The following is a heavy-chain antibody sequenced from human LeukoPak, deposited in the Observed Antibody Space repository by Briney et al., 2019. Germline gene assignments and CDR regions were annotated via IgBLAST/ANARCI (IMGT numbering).Heavy chain of an antibody. V-gene: IGHV3-53*01. J-gene: IGHJ1*01. CDR3: ARSEQWLAWNY. Sequence: GGSLRLSCAASGFTVSTYYMGWVRQAPGKGLEWVSVIFNTDTTQYAHSVKGRFTISRDNSKNTLYLQMNSLRAGDTATYYCARSEQWLAWNYWGQGTLVTVSS. CDR2: IFNTDTT. CDR1: GFTVSTYY. D-gene: IGHD6-19*01.